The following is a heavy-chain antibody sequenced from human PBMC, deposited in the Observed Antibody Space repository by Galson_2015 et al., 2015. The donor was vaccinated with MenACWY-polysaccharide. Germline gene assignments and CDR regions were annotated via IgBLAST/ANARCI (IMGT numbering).Heavy chain of an antibody. CDR3: ARVEKYRGSYDMPH. J-gene: IGHJ4*02. V-gene: IGHV4-38-2*01. CDR1: GYSISSGYY. D-gene: IGHD1-26*01. CDR2: IYHSGST. Sequence: SETLSLTCAVSGYSISSGYYWGWIRQPPGKGLEWIGSIYHSGSTYYNPSLKSRVTISVDTSKNQFSLKLSSVTAADTAVYYCARVEKYRGSYDMPHWGQGTLVTVSA.